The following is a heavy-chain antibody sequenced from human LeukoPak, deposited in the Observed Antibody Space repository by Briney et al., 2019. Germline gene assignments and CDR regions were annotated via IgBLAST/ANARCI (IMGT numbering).Heavy chain of an antibody. J-gene: IGHJ4*02. CDR3: ARVIASGYSSGWYEIHFDY. CDR2: ISYSGST. CDR1: GGSISSSTYY. Sequence: PSETLSLTCTVSGGSISSSTYYWGWIRQPPGKGLEWIGSISYSGSTYYNPSLKSRVTISVDTSKNQFSLKLSSVTAADTAVYYCARVIASGYSSGWYEIHFDYWGQGTLVTVSS. V-gene: IGHV4-39*07. D-gene: IGHD6-19*01.